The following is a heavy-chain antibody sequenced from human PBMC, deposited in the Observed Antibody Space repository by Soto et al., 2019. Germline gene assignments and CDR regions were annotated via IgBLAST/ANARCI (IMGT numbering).Heavy chain of an antibody. J-gene: IGHJ4*02. CDR2: ISSSSSYI. V-gene: IGHV3-21*01. D-gene: IGHD6-13*01. CDR3: AREPRRLAGNMDYFDY. Sequence: EVQLVESGGGLVKPGGSLRLSCAASGFTFSSYSMNWVRQAPGKGLEGVTSISSSSSYIYYADSVKGRCTISRDNAKNSLYQQMNSRRAEDTAVYYCAREPRRLAGNMDYFDYWGQGTLVTVSS. CDR1: GFTFSSYS.